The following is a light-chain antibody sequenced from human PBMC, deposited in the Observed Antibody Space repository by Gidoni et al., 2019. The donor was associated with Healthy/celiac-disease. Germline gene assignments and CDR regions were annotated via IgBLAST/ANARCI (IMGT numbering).Light chain of an antibody. J-gene: IGKJ4*01. CDR1: QSVLYSSNNKNY. V-gene: IGKV4-1*01. CDR3: QQYYSTPPLT. Sequence: DIVMTQPPDSLAGSLGDRATINCKSSQSVLYSSNNKNYLAWYQQNPGQPPKLLIYWASTRESGVPDRFSGSGSGTDFTLTISSLQAEDVAVYYCQQYYSTPPLTFGGGTKVEIK. CDR2: WAS.